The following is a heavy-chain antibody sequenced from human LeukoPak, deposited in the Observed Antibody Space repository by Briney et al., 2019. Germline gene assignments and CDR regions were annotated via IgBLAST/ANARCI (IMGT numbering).Heavy chain of an antibody. J-gene: IGHJ3*02. D-gene: IGHD6-13*01. CDR1: GFTFSSYE. Sequence: GGSLRLSCAASGFTFSSYEMNRVRQAPGKGLEWVSYISSSGSTIYYADSVKGRFTISRDNAKNSLYLQMNSLRAEDTAVYYCASAYSSSWLGDAFDIWGQGTMVTVSS. CDR2: ISSSGSTI. V-gene: IGHV3-48*03. CDR3: ASAYSSSWLGDAFDI.